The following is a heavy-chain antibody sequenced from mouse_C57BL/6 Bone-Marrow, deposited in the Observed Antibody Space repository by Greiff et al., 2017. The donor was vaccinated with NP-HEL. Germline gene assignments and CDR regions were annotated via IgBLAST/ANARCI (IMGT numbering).Heavy chain of an antibody. CDR1: GYTFTTYP. J-gene: IGHJ2*01. V-gene: IGHV1-47*01. CDR3: ARGGNYWYYFDY. Sequence: VQLQQSGAELVKPGASVKMSCKASGYTFTTYPIEWVKQNHGKSLEWIGNFHPYNDDTDYNEKFKNKATLTVEKSSSTVYLELSRLTSDDSSVYYCARGGNYWYYFDYGGQGTTLTVSS. D-gene: IGHD2-1*01. CDR2: FHPYNDDT.